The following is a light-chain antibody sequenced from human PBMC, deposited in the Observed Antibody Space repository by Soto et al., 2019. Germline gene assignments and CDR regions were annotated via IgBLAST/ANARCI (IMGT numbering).Light chain of an antibody. CDR2: DVS. CDR3: QQSDSTPYT. V-gene: IGKV1-5*01. Sequence: DIQMTQSPSTLSASVGDRVTITCRASQSISSWLAWYQQKPGKAPKLLIYDVSSLESGVPSRFSGSGSGTEFTLTISSLQPDDVATYYCQQSDSTPYTFGQGTKVDI. J-gene: IGKJ2*01. CDR1: QSISSW.